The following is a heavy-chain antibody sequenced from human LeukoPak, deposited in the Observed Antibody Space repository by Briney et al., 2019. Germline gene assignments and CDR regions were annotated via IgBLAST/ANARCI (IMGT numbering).Heavy chain of an antibody. D-gene: IGHD2-2*02. J-gene: IGHJ4*02. CDR3: ARKGDCSSTSCYSFDY. CDR1: GGSISSGSYY. V-gene: IGHV4-61*02. Sequence: SETLSLTCTVSGGSISSGSYYWSWIRQPAGKGLEWIGRIYTSGSTNYNPSLKSRVTISVDTSKNQFSLKLSSVTAADTAVYYCARKGDCSSTSCYSFDYWGQGTLVTVSS. CDR2: IYTSGST.